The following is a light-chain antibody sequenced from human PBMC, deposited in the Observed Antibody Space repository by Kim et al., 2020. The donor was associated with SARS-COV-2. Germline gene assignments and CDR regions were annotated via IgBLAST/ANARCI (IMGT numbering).Light chain of an antibody. Sequence: DIQMTQSPSSLSASVGDRVTITCRTSHNINSYLHWYQQKPGRAPKLLIHTVSNLESGVPSRFSGTGSGADFTLTISSLQPDDFATYYCLQSYNTPWTFGQGTRVDIK. CDR2: TVS. CDR1: HNINSY. CDR3: LQSYNTPWT. V-gene: IGKV1-39*01. J-gene: IGKJ1*01.